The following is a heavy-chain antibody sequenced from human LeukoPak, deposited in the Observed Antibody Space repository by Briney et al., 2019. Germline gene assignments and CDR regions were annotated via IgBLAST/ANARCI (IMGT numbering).Heavy chain of an antibody. Sequence: SETLSLTCTVSGGSISSSSDYWGWIRQPPGKGLEWIGSIYYSGSTYYNPSLKSRVTISVDTSKSHFFLKLSSVTASDTAVYYCTRQPGFRSSWPLLFDYWGQGTLVTVSS. CDR3: TRQPGFRSSWPLLFDY. CDR2: IYYSGST. J-gene: IGHJ4*02. CDR1: GGSISSSSDY. D-gene: IGHD6-13*01. V-gene: IGHV4-39*01.